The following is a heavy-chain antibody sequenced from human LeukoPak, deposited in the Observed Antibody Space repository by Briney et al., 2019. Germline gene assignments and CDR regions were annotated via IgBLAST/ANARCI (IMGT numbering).Heavy chain of an antibody. CDR2: IYYSGST. Sequence: SETLSLTCTVSGVSISSYYWSWIRQPPGKGLEWVGYIYYSGSTNYNPSLKSRVTIPVATSKNQFSLKLSSVTAADTAVYYCARSRVIAAAGNFVYWGQGTLVTVSS. D-gene: IGHD6-13*01. V-gene: IGHV4-59*01. CDR1: GVSISSYY. J-gene: IGHJ4*02. CDR3: ARSRVIAAAGNFVY.